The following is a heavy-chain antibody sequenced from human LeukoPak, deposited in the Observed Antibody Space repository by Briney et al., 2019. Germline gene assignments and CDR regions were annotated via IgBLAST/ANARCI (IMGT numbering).Heavy chain of an antibody. CDR2: ICYSGST. CDR1: GGSISSSSYY. CDR3: ARLWFGVAAADY. V-gene: IGHV4-39*01. Sequence: SETLSLTCTVSGGSISSSSYYWGWIRQPPGKGLEWIGSICYSGSTYYNPSLKSRVTISVDTSKNQFSLKLSSVTAADTAVYYCARLWFGVAAADYWGQGTLVTVSS. D-gene: IGHD6-13*01. J-gene: IGHJ4*02.